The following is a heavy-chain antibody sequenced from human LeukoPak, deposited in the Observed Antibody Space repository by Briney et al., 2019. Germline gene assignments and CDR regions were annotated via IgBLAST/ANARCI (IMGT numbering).Heavy chain of an antibody. CDR3: AKGKYSSGGVPDY. D-gene: IGHD6-19*01. CDR1: GFTFSSYA. CDR2: ISGSGGST. V-gene: IGHV3-23*01. J-gene: IGHJ4*02. Sequence: PGGSLRLSCAASGFTFSSYAMSWVRQAPGKGLEWVSAISGSGGSTYYADSVTGRFTVSRDNSKNTLYLQIDSLRGEDTAVYYCAKGKYSSGGVPDYWGQGTLVTVSS.